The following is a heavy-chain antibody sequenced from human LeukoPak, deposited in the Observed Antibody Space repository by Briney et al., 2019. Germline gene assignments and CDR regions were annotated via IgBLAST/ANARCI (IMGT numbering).Heavy chain of an antibody. CDR2: ISGSGGST. V-gene: IGHV3-23*01. CDR1: GFTFSSYA. D-gene: IGHD5-18*01. CDR3: AKGVGGVIQLWFGS. J-gene: IGHJ4*02. Sequence: GGSLRVSCAASGFTFSSYAMSWVRQAPGKGLEWVSAISGSGGSTYYADSVKGRFTISRDNSKNTLYLQMNSLRAEDTAVYYCAKGVGGVIQLWFGSWGQGTLVTVSS.